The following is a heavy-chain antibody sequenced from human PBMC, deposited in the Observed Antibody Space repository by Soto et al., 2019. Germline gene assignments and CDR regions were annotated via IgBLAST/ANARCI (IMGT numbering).Heavy chain of an antibody. CDR2: ISPYSGNT. J-gene: IGHJ6*02. V-gene: IGHV1-18*01. CDR1: GYIFVNYG. CDR3: AMVDNFVTPTPQDV. Sequence: QVQLVQSGDEVRKPGSSVKVSCKASGYIFVNYGIAWVRQAPGQGLGWMGRISPYSGNTHYASKVQGRFTMTTDTSTGTAYMDLGSLTSDGTAVYYCAMVDNFVTPTPQDVWGQGTTVTVSS. D-gene: IGHD3-16*02.